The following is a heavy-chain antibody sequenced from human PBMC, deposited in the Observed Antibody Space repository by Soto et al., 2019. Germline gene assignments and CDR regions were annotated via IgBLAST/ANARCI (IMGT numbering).Heavy chain of an antibody. V-gene: IGHV4-34*01. Sequence: SETLSLTCAVYAGSSSRYFWPSIRQPPETGQEWIGEINHSGSTNYNPSLKSRVTISVDTSKNQFSLKLSSVTAADTAVYYCARRSGPGISYWGEGTQVAVDS. CDR1: AGSSSRYF. CDR3: ARRSGPGISY. CDR2: INHSGST. J-gene: IGHJ4*02.